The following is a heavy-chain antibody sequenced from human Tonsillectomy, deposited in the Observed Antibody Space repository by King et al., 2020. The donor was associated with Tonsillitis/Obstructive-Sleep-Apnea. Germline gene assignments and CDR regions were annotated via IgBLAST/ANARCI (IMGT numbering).Heavy chain of an antibody. CDR1: GFTFSSYW. D-gene: IGHD3-10*02. V-gene: IGHV3-74*01. J-gene: IGHJ4*02. CDR2: IKSDGTNT. CDR3: ARDSRLVVPKVDFDY. Sequence: VQLVESGGGLVQPGGSLRLSCAASGFTFSSYWMHWVRHAPGKGLMWVAGIKSDGTNTTHADSVKGRFTISRDNAKNTLYLQMNSLRAEDTGVYYCARDSRLVVPKVDFDYWGQETVVTVCS.